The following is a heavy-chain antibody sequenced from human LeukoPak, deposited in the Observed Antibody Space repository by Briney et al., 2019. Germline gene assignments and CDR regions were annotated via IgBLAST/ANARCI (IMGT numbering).Heavy chain of an antibody. V-gene: IGHV3-64*01. D-gene: IGHD6-19*01. CDR2: ISSNGGST. Sequence: GGSLRLSCAASGFTFSSYAMHWVRQAPGKGLEYVSGISSNGGSTYYANSVKGRFTVSRDNSKNTLYLQMGSLRAEDMAVYYCARGGVAVAGTLWYFDPWGRGTLVTVPS. CDR1: GFTFSSYA. J-gene: IGHJ2*01. CDR3: ARGGVAVAGTLWYFDP.